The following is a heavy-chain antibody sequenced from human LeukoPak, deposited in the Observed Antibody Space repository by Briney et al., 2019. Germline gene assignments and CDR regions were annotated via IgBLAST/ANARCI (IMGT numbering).Heavy chain of an antibody. CDR3: ARRGYLPYFDY. J-gene: IGHJ4*02. CDR1: GFTFSNFA. Sequence: GGSLRLSCAASGFTFSNFAMHWVRQAPGKGLEWVSYISSSGSTIYYADSVKGRFTISRDNAKNSLYLQMNSLRAEDTAVYYCARRGYLPYFDYWGQGTLVTVSS. CDR2: ISSSGSTI. D-gene: IGHD3-22*01. V-gene: IGHV3-48*04.